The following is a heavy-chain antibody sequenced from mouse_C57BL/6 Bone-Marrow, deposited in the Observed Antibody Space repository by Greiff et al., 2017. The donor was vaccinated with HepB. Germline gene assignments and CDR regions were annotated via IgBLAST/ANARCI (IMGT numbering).Heavy chain of an antibody. D-gene: IGHD2-1*01. V-gene: IGHV14-4*01. Sequence: EVKLQESGAELVRPGASVKLSCTASGFNIKDAYMHWVKQRPEQGLEWIGWIDPENGDTEYASKFQGKATITADTTSNTAYLQLSSLTSEDTAVYYCTGYLLFAYWGQGTLVTVSA. CDR3: TGYLLFAY. CDR1: GFNIKDAY. CDR2: IDPENGDT. J-gene: IGHJ3*01.